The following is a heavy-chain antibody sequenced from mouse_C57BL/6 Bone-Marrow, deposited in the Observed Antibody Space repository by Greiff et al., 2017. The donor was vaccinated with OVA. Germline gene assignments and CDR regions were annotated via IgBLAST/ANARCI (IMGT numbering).Heavy chain of an antibody. CDR1: GYTFTSYW. J-gene: IGHJ2*01. Sequence: QVQLQQPGPELVRPGSSVKLSCKASGYTFTSYWLDWVKQRPGQGLEWIGNIYPSDSETHYKQKFKDKATLTVDKSSSTTYMLLSSLTSEDSAVYDCATDYWGQGTTLTVSS. CDR2: IYPSDSET. V-gene: IGHV1-61*01. CDR3: ATDY.